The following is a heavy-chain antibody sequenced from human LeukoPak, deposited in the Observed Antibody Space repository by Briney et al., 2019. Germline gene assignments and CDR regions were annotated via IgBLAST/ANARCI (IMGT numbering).Heavy chain of an antibody. J-gene: IGHJ4*02. CDR1: GFTFSSYD. CDR2: IGTAGDT. Sequence: GGSLRLSCAASGFTFSSYDMHWVRQATGKGLEWVSAIGTAGDTYYPGSVKGRFTISRENAKNSLYLQMNSLRAGDTAVYYCARWATVTNTLDYWGQGTLVTVSS. CDR3: ARWATVTNTLDY. V-gene: IGHV3-13*01. D-gene: IGHD4-17*01.